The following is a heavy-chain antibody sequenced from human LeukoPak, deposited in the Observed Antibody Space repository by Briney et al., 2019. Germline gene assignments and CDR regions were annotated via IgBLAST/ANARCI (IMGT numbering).Heavy chain of an antibody. CDR3: ARRASSGYIDY. J-gene: IGHJ4*02. Sequence: GRSLRLSCAASGFTFSSYAMHWVRQAPGTGLEWVAVISYDGSNKYYADSVKGRFTISRDNSKNTLYLQMNSLRAEDTAVYYCARRASSGYIDYWGQGTLVTVSS. D-gene: IGHD3-22*01. CDR1: GFTFSSYA. V-gene: IGHV3-30-3*01. CDR2: ISYDGSNK.